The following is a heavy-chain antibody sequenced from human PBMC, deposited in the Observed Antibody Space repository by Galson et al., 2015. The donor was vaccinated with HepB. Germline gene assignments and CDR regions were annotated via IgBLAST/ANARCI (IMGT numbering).Heavy chain of an antibody. D-gene: IGHD3-10*01. CDR2: VHYTGST. CDR1: GASFRIGGYY. CDR3: ARDAGKDYFDY. Sequence: TLSLTCTVSGASFRIGGYYWTWIRQHPGKGLEYIGYVHYTGSTYYNPSLKSRITISVDTSKNQFSLNLNSVTAADTAVYYCARDAGKDYFDYWGQGSLVTVSS. V-gene: IGHV4-31*03. J-gene: IGHJ4*02.